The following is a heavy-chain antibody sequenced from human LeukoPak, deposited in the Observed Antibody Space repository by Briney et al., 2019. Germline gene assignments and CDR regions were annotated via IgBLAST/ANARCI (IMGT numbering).Heavy chain of an antibody. J-gene: IGHJ4*02. D-gene: IGHD4-17*01. CDR2: ISSSSSYI. V-gene: IGHV3-21*01. Sequence: GGSLRLSCAASGFTFSSYSMNWVRRAPGKGLEWVSSISSSSSYIYYADSVKGRFTISRDNAKNSLYLQVNSLRAEDTAVYYCASGHGGDYIWGQGTLVTVSS. CDR1: GFTFSSYS. CDR3: ASGHGGDYI.